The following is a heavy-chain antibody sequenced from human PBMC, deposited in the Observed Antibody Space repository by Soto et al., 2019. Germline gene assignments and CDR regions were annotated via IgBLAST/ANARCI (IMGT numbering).Heavy chain of an antibody. V-gene: IGHV3-23*01. CDR3: ANWNDIFS. D-gene: IGHD1-1*01. CDR2: ISGSGGDT. J-gene: IGHJ5*02. Sequence: GESLKISCAASGFTFSNYAMSWVRQAPGKGLEWVSTISGSGGDTYYADSMKGRFTISRDNSKNTLYLQMNSLRAEDTAVYYCANWNDIFSWGQGTLVTVSS. CDR1: GFTFSNYA.